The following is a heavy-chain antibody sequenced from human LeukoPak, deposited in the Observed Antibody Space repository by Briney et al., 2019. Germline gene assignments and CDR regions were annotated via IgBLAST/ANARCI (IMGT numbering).Heavy chain of an antibody. CDR1: GGSFSGYY. CDR3: AGTPPSVEEYQFARTRNWFDP. J-gene: IGHJ5*02. D-gene: IGHD3-16*01. CDR2: INHSGST. Sequence: SETLSLTCAVYGGSFSGYYWSWIRQPPAKGLEWIGEINHSGSTNYNPCLNIRVTISVDTSKNQFPLKLSSVTAADTAVYYSAGTPPSVEEYQFARTRNWFDPWGQGTLVTVSS. V-gene: IGHV4-34*01.